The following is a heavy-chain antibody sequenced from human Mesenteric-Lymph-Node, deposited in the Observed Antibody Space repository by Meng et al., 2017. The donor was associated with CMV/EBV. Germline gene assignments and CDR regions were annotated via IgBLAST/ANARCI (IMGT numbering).Heavy chain of an antibody. Sequence: GESLKISCAASGFTFSSYWMHWVRQAPGKGLVWVSRINSDGSSTSYADSVKGRFTISRDNAKNTLYLQMNSLRGEDTAIYYCARDPPRYGMDVWGQGTTVTVSS. J-gene: IGHJ6*02. CDR3: ARDPPRYGMDV. V-gene: IGHV3-74*01. CDR1: GFTFSSYW. CDR2: INSDGSST.